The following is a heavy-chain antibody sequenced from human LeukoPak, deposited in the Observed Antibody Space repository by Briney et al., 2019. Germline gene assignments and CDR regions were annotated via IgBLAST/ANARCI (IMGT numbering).Heavy chain of an antibody. CDR3: ARDERDTGFDP. D-gene: IGHD5-18*01. CDR1: GGTFSSYA. V-gene: IGHV1-69*05. Sequence: ASVKASCKASGGTFSSYAISWVRQAPGQGLEWMEGIIPIFGTANYAQKFQGRVTIITDESTSTAYMELSSLRSEDTAVYYCARDERDTGFDPWGQGTLVTVSS. J-gene: IGHJ5*02. CDR2: IIPIFGTA.